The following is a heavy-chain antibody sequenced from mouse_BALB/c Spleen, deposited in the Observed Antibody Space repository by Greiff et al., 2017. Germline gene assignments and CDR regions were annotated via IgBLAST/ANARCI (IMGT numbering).Heavy chain of an antibody. J-gene: IGHJ3*01. CDR2: ISDGGSYT. CDR3: AREGYYGSSWFAY. V-gene: IGHV5-4*02. D-gene: IGHD1-1*01. Sequence: EVKLMESGGGLVKPGGSLKLSCAASGFTFSDYYMYWVRQTPEKRLEWVATISDGGSYTYYPDSVKGRFTISRDNAKNNLYLQMSSLKSEDTAMYYCAREGYYGSSWFAYWGQGTLVTVSA. CDR1: GFTFSDYY.